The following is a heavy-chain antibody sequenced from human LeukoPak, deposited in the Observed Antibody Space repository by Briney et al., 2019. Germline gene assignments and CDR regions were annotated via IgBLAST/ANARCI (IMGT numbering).Heavy chain of an antibody. J-gene: IGHJ3*02. D-gene: IGHD2-15*01. Sequence: PGGSLRLSCVASGFTFDDYGMSWVRQAPGKGLEWVSGINWNGASIVYADSAKGRFTISRDNAKNSLYLQMNSLRAEDTTLYYCVRGAPTYCSGGSCYSGDAFDSWGQGTMVTVSS. CDR2: INWNGASI. CDR1: GFTFDDYG. CDR3: VRGAPTYCSGGSCYSGDAFDS. V-gene: IGHV3-20*04.